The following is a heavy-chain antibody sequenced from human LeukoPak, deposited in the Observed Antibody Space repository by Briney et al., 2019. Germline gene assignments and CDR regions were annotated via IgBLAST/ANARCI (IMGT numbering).Heavy chain of an antibody. J-gene: IGHJ3*01. V-gene: IGHV3-11*04. CDR3: ARDRPYCSGDTCYSDAFDL. D-gene: IGHD2-15*01. CDR2: ISSSGSIV. Sequence: PGGSLRLSCAASGFTVSSNYMSWVRQAPGKGLEWVSYISSSGSIVYYADSVKGRFTISRDNAQNSLSLQMNSLRAEDTAVYYCARDRPYCSGDTCYSDAFDLWGQGTMVTVSS. CDR1: GFTVSSNY.